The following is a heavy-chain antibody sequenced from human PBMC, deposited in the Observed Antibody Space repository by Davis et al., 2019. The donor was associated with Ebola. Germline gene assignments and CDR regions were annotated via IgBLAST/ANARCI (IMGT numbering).Heavy chain of an antibody. Sequence: GESLKISCSASGFTFSSYTMHWVRQAPGKGLECVSAIRSDGINTYYADSVKGRFTISRDNSKNILYLQMSSLRAEDTAVYYCVKGIVGTAKVYRGKGTLVTVSS. CDR3: VKGIVGTAKVY. D-gene: IGHD1-26*01. V-gene: IGHV3-64D*08. CDR1: GFTFSSYT. CDR2: IRSDGINT. J-gene: IGHJ4*02.